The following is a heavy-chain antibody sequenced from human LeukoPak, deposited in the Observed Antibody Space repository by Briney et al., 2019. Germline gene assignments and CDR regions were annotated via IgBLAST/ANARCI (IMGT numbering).Heavy chain of an antibody. J-gene: IGHJ5*02. D-gene: IGHD3-22*01. Sequence: GGSLRLSCAASGFTFRSYEMNWVRQAPGKGLEWVSYIGSSDSTTHYADSVKGRFTISRDNAKNSLYLQMNSLRVEDMGVYYCARETRGHYYDSSGPDHWGQGTLVTVSS. CDR2: IGSSDSTT. CDR1: GFTFRSYE. V-gene: IGHV3-48*03. CDR3: ARETRGHYYDSSGPDH.